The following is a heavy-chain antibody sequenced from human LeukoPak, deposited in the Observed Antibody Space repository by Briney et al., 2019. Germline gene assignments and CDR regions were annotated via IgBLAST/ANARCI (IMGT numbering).Heavy chain of an antibody. V-gene: IGHV3-33*01. D-gene: IGHD1-7*01. CDR1: GFTFSSYG. CDR2: IWYDGSNK. CDR3: ARGSKSAGTLDWFDP. J-gene: IGHJ5*02. Sequence: GGSLRLSCAASGFTFSSYGMHWVRQAPGKGLERVAVIWYDGSNKYYADSVKGRFTISRDNSKNTLYLRMNSLRAEDTAVYYCARGSKSAGTLDWFDPWGQGTLVTVSS.